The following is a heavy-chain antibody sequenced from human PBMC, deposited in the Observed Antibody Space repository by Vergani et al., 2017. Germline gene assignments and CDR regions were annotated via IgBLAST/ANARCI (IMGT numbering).Heavy chain of an antibody. V-gene: IGHV3-30*02. CDR1: GFPLSNYD. Sequence: QVQLVESGGGVVQRGGSLRLSCATSGFPLSNYDMQWIRQWPGKGLEFVAFIQFDGSNQYYADSVKGRFTLSRDFSKNTLYLQMNSLRTDDTATYYCAKHFRGWGIDYWGQGTQVIVSS. CDR3: AKHFRGWGIDY. CDR2: IQFDGSNQ. J-gene: IGHJ4*02. D-gene: IGHD3-16*01.